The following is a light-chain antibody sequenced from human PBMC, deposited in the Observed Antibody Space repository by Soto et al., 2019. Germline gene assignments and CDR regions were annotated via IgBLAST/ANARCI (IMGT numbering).Light chain of an antibody. J-gene: IGKJ2*01. CDR1: QSISTNS. Sequence: EILLTQSPGTLSLSPGERATLSCRASQSISTNSLAWYQHKPGQAPRLLIYATSTRATGIPDRFSGSGSGTDFALTISRLEHEDFAVYYCQRNSFGQGTRLEFK. CDR2: ATS. CDR3: QRNS. V-gene: IGKV3-20*01.